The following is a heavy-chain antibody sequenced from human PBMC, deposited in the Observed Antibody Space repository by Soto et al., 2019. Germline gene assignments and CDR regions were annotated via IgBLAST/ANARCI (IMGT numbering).Heavy chain of an antibody. D-gene: IGHD3-10*01. CDR1: GYSFTDYS. J-gene: IGHJ4*01. Sequence: ASVKVSCKASGYSFTDYSIQWMRQAPGQRPEWVGWINIGTGVTQISQRFQGRVNLSGDTSATTAYMELDSLRYEDTAAYYCARCHYQLFRVDHWGQGTLVTVSS. V-gene: IGHV1-3*04. CDR2: INIGTGVT. CDR3: ARCHYQLFRVDH.